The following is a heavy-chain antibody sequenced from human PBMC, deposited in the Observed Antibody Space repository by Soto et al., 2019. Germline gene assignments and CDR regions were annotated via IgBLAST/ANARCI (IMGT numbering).Heavy chain of an antibody. D-gene: IGHD3-10*01. Sequence: ASLSPSCPASECSFRSYYMNWIRQAPGRGLEWVSSISPSSSFLTYADSVKGRFTNSRYNAKSSVTLQMNSLRAEDTAVYYCSRVGTDYGSGSLHYSHYWGQGTLVTAAS. J-gene: IGHJ4*02. CDR2: ISPSSSFL. CDR1: ECSFRSYY. CDR3: SRVGTDYGSGSLHYSHY. V-gene: IGHV3-21*06.